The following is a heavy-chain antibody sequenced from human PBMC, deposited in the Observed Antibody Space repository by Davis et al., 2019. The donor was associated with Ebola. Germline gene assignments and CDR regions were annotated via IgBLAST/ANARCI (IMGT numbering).Heavy chain of an antibody. CDR1: GYTFTDYY. CDR2: INPNSGGT. V-gene: IGHV1-2*02. J-gene: IGHJ6*02. CDR3: ARDLIENYGPNYHYYGMDV. Sequence: ASVKVSCKASGYTFTDYYLHWVRQAPGQGLEWMGWINPNSGGTNYAQKFQGRVTMTRDTSISTASMELSRLRSDDTAVYYCARDLIENYGPNYHYYGMDVWGQGTTVTVSS. D-gene: IGHD4-17*01.